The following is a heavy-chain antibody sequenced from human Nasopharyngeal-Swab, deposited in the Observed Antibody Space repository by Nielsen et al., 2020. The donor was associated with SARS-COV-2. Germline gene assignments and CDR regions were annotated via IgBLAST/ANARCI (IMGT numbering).Heavy chain of an antibody. Sequence: SGPTLVKPTQTLTLTCTFSGFSLSPSCVGVGWIRQPPGKALEWLALIYWDDDKRYSPSLKSRLTITKDTSKNQVVLTMTNMDPVDTATYYCAHSGRGDFWSGYYFGFFDYWGQGTLVTVSS. J-gene: IGHJ4*02. D-gene: IGHD3-3*01. V-gene: IGHV2-5*02. CDR1: GFSLSPSCVG. CDR3: AHSGRGDFWSGYYFGFFDY. CDR2: IYWDDDK.